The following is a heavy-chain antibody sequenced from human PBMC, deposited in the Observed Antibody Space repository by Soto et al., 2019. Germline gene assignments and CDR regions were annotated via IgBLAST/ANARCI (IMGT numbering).Heavy chain of an antibody. CDR3: ARGGLALMDV. CDR2: INAGNGNA. V-gene: IGHV1-3*01. D-gene: IGHD3-16*01. J-gene: IGHJ6*02. Sequence: QVQLVQSGAEVKKPGASVKVSCKASGYTFTSYAMHWVRQAPGQRLEWMGWINAGNGNAKYSQKFQGRVTITRDTAASTAYMELSSLGSEDTAVYYCARGGLALMDVWGQGTTVTVSS. CDR1: GYTFTSYA.